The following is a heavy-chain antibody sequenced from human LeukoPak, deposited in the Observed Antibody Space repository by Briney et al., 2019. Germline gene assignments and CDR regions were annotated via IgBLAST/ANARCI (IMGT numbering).Heavy chain of an antibody. J-gene: IGHJ4*02. CDR1: GYTFTGYY. Sequence: ASVKVSCKASGYTFTGYYMHWVRQAPGQGLEWMGWINPNSGGTNYAQKFQGRVTMTRDTSISTAYLQWSSLKASDTAMYYCARPVVYGDYRFYFDYWGQGTLVTVSS. CDR3: ARPVVYGDYRFYFDY. V-gene: IGHV1-2*02. D-gene: IGHD4-17*01. CDR2: INPNSGGT.